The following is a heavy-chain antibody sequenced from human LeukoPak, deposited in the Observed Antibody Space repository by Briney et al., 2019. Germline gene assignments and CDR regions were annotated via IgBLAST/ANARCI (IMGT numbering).Heavy chain of an antibody. D-gene: IGHD3-16*02. Sequence: SETLSLTCAVYGGSFSGYYWSWIRQPPGKGLEWIGEINHSGSTNYNPSLKSRVTISVDTSKNQFSLKLSSVTAADTAVYYCARIGGTGVIGAFDIWGQGTMVTVSS. CDR1: GGSFSGYY. J-gene: IGHJ3*02. CDR2: INHSGST. V-gene: IGHV4-34*01. CDR3: ARIGGTGVIGAFDI.